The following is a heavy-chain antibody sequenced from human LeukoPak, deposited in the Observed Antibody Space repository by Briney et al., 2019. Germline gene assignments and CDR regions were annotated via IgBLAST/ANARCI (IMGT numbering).Heavy chain of an antibody. CDR1: GGSISSSSYY. Sequence: SETLSLTCTVSGGSISSSSYYWGWIRQPPGKGLEWIGSIYYSGSTYYNPSLKSRVTISVDTSKNQFSLKLSSVTAADTAVYYCATDVDTAMVYYFDYWGQGTLVTVSS. CDR2: IYYSGST. V-gene: IGHV4-39*07. CDR3: ATDVDTAMVYYFDY. J-gene: IGHJ4*02. D-gene: IGHD5-18*01.